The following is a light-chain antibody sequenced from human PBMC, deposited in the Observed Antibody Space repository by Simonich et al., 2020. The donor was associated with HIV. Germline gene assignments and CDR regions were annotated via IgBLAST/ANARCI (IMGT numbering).Light chain of an antibody. CDR3: MQSIQLPRT. CDR1: QSLLHSDGQTY. V-gene: IGKV2-29*02. J-gene: IGKJ3*01. Sequence: DIVMTQTPLSLSVSPGQPASIYCTSNQSLLHSDGQTYLYWFLQKPGQSPHLLIYELSSRFSGVPDKFSGSGSGTNFTLKISRVEAEDVGVYYCMQSIQLPRTFGPGTKVDIK. CDR2: ELS.